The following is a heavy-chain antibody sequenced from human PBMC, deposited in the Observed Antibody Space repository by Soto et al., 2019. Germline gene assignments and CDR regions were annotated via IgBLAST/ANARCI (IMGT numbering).Heavy chain of an antibody. V-gene: IGHV3-23*01. Sequence: EVQLLESGGDLVQPGGSLRLSYAASGFAFATYAMTWVRQSPGKGLEWVSCITNSGDSTYFADSVKGRFTISRDDSKNTLYLQMSGLSAEDTAVYYCARGGPRDGYRDLDYWGPGTQVTVSS. CDR2: ITNSGDST. CDR3: ARGGPRDGYRDLDY. CDR1: GFAFATYA. D-gene: IGHD5-18*01. J-gene: IGHJ4*02.